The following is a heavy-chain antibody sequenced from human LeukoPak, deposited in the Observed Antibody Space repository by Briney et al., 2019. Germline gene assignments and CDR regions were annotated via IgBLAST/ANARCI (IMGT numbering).Heavy chain of an antibody. CDR1: GFTFSSYA. CDR2: ISGSGGST. J-gene: IGHJ4*02. Sequence: PGGSLRLSCAASGFTFSSYAMSWVRQAPGKGLEWVSAISGSGGSTYYADSVKGRFTISGDNSKNTLYLQMNSLRAEDTAVYYCAKVPYSSSSYPLLFDYWGQGTLVTVSS. CDR3: AKVPYSSSSYPLLFDY. D-gene: IGHD6-6*01. V-gene: IGHV3-23*01.